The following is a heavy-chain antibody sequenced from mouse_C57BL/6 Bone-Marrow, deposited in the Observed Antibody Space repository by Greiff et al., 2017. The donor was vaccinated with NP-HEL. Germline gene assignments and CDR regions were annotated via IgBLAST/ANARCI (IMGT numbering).Heavy chain of an antibody. D-gene: IGHD1-1*01. CDR3: TTVISTVY. Sequence: VQLQQSGAELVRPGASVKLSCTASGFNIKDDYMHWVKQRPEQGLEWIGWIDPENGDTEYASKFQGKATITADTSSNTAYLQLSSLTSEDTAVYYCTTVISTVYWGQGTTLTVSS. CDR2: IDPENGDT. J-gene: IGHJ2*01. CDR1: GFNIKDDY. V-gene: IGHV14-4*01.